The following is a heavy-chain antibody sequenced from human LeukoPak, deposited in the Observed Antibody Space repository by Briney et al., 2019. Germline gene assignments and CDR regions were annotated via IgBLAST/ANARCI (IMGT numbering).Heavy chain of an antibody. J-gene: IGHJ3*02. CDR2: IYSGGNT. CDR3: ASPSSSWWNDAFDI. Sequence: GGSLTLSCAASGFIISSNYMNWVRQAPGKGLEWVSVIYSGGNTYYADSVKGRFTISRDNSKNTLYLQMNGLRAEDTAVYYCASPSSSWWNDAFDICGQGTMVTVSS. CDR1: GFIISSNY. V-gene: IGHV3-53*01. D-gene: IGHD6-13*01.